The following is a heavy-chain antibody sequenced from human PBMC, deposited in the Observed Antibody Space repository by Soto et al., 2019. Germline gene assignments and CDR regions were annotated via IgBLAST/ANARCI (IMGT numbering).Heavy chain of an antibody. J-gene: IGHJ4*02. D-gene: IGHD2-15*01. CDR1: GFTFSSYA. CDR3: AKDREYFPPSGGRMVVVVAAYSFDY. Sequence: GGSLRLSCAASGFTFSSYAMTWVRRAPGRGLEWVSAISGSAASTYYADSVKGRFTISRDNSKNTLYLQMNSLRAEDTAVYYWAKDREYFPPSGGRMVVVVAAYSFDYWGQGTLVTVSS. CDR2: ISGSAAST. V-gene: IGHV3-23*01.